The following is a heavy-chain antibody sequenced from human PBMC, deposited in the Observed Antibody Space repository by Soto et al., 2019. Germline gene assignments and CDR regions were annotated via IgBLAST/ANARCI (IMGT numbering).Heavy chain of an antibody. D-gene: IGHD6-13*01. CDR2: IGTAGDT. CDR3: AKSQEIGTHFFDS. Sequence: VGSLRLSCEASGFTFSGFDMHWVRQPTGKGLEWVSSIGTAGDTYYAVSVKGRFTISRDNAKNSLSLQMNSLRAGDMAVYFCAKSQEIGTHFFDSWGQGTQVTVSS. V-gene: IGHV3-13*01. CDR1: GFTFSGFD. J-gene: IGHJ4*02.